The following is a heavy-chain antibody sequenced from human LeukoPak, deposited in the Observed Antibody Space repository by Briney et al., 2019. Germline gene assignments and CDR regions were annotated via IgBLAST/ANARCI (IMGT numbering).Heavy chain of an antibody. J-gene: IGHJ4*02. Sequence: SETLSLTCTVSGGSISSYYWRWFPHPPGKGLNGIGYIKYRGGTNYNPSLKSQFPIPVATPKNKFSLKLRSLNAAARALSYCARQVGGWLIDYSGEATLVTVPS. D-gene: IGHD6-19*01. V-gene: IGHV4-59*08. CDR1: GGSISSYY. CDR3: ARQVGGWLIDY. CDR2: IKYRGGT.